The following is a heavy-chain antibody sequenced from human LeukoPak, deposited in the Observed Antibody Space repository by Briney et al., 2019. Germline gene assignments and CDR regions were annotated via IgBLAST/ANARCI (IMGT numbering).Heavy chain of an antibody. CDR1: GFTFSGSA. Sequence: GGSLRLSCAASGFTFSGSAMHWVRQASGKGLEWVGRIRSKANSYATAYAASVKGRFTISRDDSKNTAYLQMNSLKTEDTAVYYCTRRGWELELQLTWGQGTLVTVSS. CDR2: IRSKANSYAT. CDR3: TRRGWELELQLT. D-gene: IGHD1-7*01. V-gene: IGHV3-73*01. J-gene: IGHJ5*02.